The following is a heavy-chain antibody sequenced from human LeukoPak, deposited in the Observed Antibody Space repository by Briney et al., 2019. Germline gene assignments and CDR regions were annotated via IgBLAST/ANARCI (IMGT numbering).Heavy chain of an antibody. CDR3: ARVAQDDYGDSYYFDY. J-gene: IGHJ4*02. V-gene: IGHV1-69*06. CDR1: GYTFTGYY. Sequence: SVKVSCKASGYTFTGYYMHWVRQAPGQGLEWMGGIIPIFGTANYAQKFQGRVTITADKSTSTAYMELSSLRSEDTAVYYCARVAQDDYGDSYYFDYWGQGTLVTVSS. CDR2: IIPIFGTA. D-gene: IGHD4-17*01.